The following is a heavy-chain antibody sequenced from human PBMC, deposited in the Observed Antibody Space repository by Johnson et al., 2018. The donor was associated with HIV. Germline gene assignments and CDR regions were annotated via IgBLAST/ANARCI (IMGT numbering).Heavy chain of an antibody. V-gene: IGHV3-74*01. D-gene: IGHD4-23*01. CDR2: INSDGSSS. CDR3: AREATVVMLGYAFDI. CDR1: GFTLSSYW. J-gene: IGHJ3*02. Sequence: VQLVESGGGLVQPGGSLRLSCAASGFTLSSYWMHWVRQVPGKGPVWVSRINSDGSSSAYADSVKGRSTISRDNAKNSLYLQMNSLRAEDTAVYYCAREATVVMLGYAFDIWGQGTMVTVSS.